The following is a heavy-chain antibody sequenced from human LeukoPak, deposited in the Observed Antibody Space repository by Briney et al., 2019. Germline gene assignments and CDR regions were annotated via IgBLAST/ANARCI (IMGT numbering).Heavy chain of an antibody. Sequence: GRSLRLSCAASGFTFSSYAMHWVRQAPGKGLEWVAVISYDGSNKYYADSVKGRFTISRDNSKNTLYLQMNSLRDEDTAVYYCASTNAIRDYWGQGTLVTVSS. CDR2: ISYDGSNK. CDR3: ASTNAIRDY. D-gene: IGHD2-8*01. V-gene: IGHV3-30-3*01. CDR1: GFTFSSYA. J-gene: IGHJ4*02.